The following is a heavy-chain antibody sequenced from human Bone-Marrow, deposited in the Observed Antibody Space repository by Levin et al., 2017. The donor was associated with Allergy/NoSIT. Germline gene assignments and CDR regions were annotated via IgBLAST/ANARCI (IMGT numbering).Heavy chain of an antibody. D-gene: IGHD2-2*01. J-gene: IGHJ6*02. V-gene: IGHV3-21*01. CDR2: ISSSSSYI. CDR3: ARVDIVVVPAAIYDYYGMDV. Sequence: LSLTCAASGFTFSSYSMNWVRQAPGKGLEWVSSISSSSSYIYYADSVKGRFTISRDNAKNSLYLQMNSLRAEDTAVYYCARVDIVVVPAAIYDYYGMDVWGQGTTVTVSS. CDR1: GFTFSSYS.